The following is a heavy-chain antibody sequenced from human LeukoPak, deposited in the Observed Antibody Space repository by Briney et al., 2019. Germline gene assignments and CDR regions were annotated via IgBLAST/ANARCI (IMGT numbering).Heavy chain of an antibody. D-gene: IGHD3-10*01. CDR2: MFHNGST. CDR1: GGSFSSGGFS. Sequence: PSETLSLTCAVSGGSFSSGGFSWSWIRQPPGKGLEWIGYMFHNGSTHYNPSLKSRVTISVDTSKNQFSLKLNSVTAADTAVYYCARHYGPWGQGTLVTVSS. V-gene: IGHV4-30-2*03. CDR3: ARHYGP. J-gene: IGHJ5*02.